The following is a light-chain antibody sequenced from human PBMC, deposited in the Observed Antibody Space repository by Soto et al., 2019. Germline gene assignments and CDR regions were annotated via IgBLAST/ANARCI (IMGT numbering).Light chain of an antibody. CDR3: SSYTSSTTVL. Sequence: QSALTQPASVSGSPGQSITISCTGTSSDVGGYNYVSWYQQYPGKAPKLMIYDVSYRPSGVSNRFSGSKSGNTASLTISGLQAGDEADYYCSSYTSSTTVLFGGGTKLTVL. V-gene: IGLV2-14*01. J-gene: IGLJ2*01. CDR1: SSDVGGYNY. CDR2: DVS.